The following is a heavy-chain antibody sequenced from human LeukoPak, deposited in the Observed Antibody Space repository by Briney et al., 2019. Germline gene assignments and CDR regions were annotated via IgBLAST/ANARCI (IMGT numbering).Heavy chain of an antibody. CDR2: IIPIFGTA. Sequence: ASVKVSCKASGGTFSSYAISWVRQAPGQGLEWMGGIIPIFGTANYAQKFQGRVTITTDESTSTAYMELSGLRSEDTAVYYCARGSTPAGLVAFDIWGQGTMVTVSS. CDR3: ARGSTPAGLVAFDI. D-gene: IGHD3/OR15-3a*01. CDR1: GGTFSSYA. V-gene: IGHV1-69*05. J-gene: IGHJ3*02.